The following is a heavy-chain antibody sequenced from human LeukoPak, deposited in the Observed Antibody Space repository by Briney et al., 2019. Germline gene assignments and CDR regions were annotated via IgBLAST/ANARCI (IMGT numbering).Heavy chain of an antibody. V-gene: IGHV3-7*01. Sequence: GGSRRLSCLGSGFGFSNYWMTWLRQAPGEGLEWVANIKGDGREKYYVDSVKGRFTISRDNAKNSLYLQMNSLRAEDTAVYHCAGDRTNDYGNDVGAFDIWGQGTMVTVSS. CDR3: AGDRTNDYGNDVGAFDI. CDR1: GFGFSNYW. CDR2: IKGDGREK. J-gene: IGHJ3*02. D-gene: IGHD4-11*01.